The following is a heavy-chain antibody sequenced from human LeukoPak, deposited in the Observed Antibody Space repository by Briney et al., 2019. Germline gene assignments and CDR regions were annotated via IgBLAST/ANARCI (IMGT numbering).Heavy chain of an antibody. D-gene: IGHD5-12*01. CDR1: GFTFGDYV. CDR2: IRSKAYGGTT. CDR3: TLVSVATTYYYYGMDV. Sequence: GGSLRLSCTASGFTFGDYVMSWFRQAPGKGLEWVGFIRSKAYGGTTEYAASVKGRFTISRDDSKSIAYLQMNSLKTEDTAVYYCTLVSVATTYYYYGMDVWGQGTTVTVSS. V-gene: IGHV3-49*03. J-gene: IGHJ6*02.